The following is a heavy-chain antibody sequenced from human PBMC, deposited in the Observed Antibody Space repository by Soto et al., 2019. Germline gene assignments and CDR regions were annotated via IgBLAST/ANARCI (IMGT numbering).Heavy chain of an antibody. CDR2: IIPIFGTA. CDR1: GGTFSSYA. J-gene: IGHJ6*02. V-gene: IGHV1-69*13. D-gene: IGHD6-19*01. CDR3: ARDGVSPPPAGYYYYGMDV. Sequence: ASVKVSCKASGGTFSSYAISWVRQAPGQGLEWMGGIIPIFGTANYAQKFQGRVTITADESTSTAYMEPSSLRSEDTAVYYCARDGVSPPPAGYYYYGMDVWGQGTTVTVSS.